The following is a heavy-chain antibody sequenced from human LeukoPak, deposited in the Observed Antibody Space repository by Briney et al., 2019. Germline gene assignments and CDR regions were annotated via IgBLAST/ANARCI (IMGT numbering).Heavy chain of an antibody. J-gene: IGHJ6*03. CDR3: ARDASSSPGYYYYMDV. V-gene: IGHV1-69*13. CDR1: GGTFSSYA. CDR2: IIPVFGTP. D-gene: IGHD6-6*01. Sequence: SVTVSCKSSGGTFSSYAISWVRQAPGQGLEWMGGIIPVFGTPNYAQKLQGRVTITADESTSTAHMELSSLRSEDTAVYFCARDASSSPGYYYYMDVWGKGTTVTVSS.